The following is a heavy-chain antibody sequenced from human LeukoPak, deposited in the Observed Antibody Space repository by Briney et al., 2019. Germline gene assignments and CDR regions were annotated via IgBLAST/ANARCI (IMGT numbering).Heavy chain of an antibody. Sequence: PGGSLRLSCAASGFTFSSYAMSWVRQAPGKGLEWVSAISGSGGSTYYADSVKGRFTISRDNSKNTLYLQMNSLRAEDTAVYYCAKDITMIVVVRFDAFDIWGQGTMVTVSS. CDR1: GFTFSSYA. CDR3: AKDITMIVVVRFDAFDI. V-gene: IGHV3-23*01. J-gene: IGHJ3*02. D-gene: IGHD3-22*01. CDR2: ISGSGGST.